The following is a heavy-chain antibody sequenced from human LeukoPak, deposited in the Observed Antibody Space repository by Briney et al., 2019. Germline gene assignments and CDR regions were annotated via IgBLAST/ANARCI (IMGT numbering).Heavy chain of an antibody. J-gene: IGHJ4*02. CDR2: IDWDDDK. CDR3: ARIYRYCSTTSCYVPDY. D-gene: IGHD2-2*01. V-gene: IGHV2-70*11. Sequence: VSWIRQPPGKALEWLARIDWDDDKYYSTSLKTRLTISKGTSKNQVVLTMTNMDPVDTATYYCARIYRYCSTTSCYVPDYWGQGTLVTVSS.